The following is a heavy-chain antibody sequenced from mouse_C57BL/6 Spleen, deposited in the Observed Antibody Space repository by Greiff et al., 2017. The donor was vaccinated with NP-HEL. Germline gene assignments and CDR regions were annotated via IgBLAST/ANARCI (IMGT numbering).Heavy chain of an antibody. Sequence: DVQLQESGPGLAKPSQTLSLTCSVTGYSITSDYWNWIRKFPGNKLEYMGYISYSGSTYYNPSLKSRISITRDTSKNQYYLQLNSVTTEDTATYYCAYYYGSSYWYFDVWGTGTTVTVSS. CDR2: ISYSGST. CDR1: GYSITSDY. D-gene: IGHD1-1*01. J-gene: IGHJ1*03. V-gene: IGHV3-8*01. CDR3: AYYYGSSYWYFDV.